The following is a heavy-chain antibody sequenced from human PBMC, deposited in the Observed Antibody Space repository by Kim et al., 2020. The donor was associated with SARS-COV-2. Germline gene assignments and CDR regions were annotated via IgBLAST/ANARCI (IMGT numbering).Heavy chain of an antibody. Sequence: GGSLRLSCAASGFTFSSYAMSWVRQAPGKGLEWVSAISGSGGSTYYADSVKGRFTISRDNSKNTLYLQMNSLRAEDTAVYYCAKDFYDDFWSGYANDAFDIWGQGTMVTVSS. CDR3: AKDFYDDFWSGYANDAFDI. CDR2: ISGSGGST. J-gene: IGHJ3*02. V-gene: IGHV3-23*01. D-gene: IGHD3-3*01. CDR1: GFTFSSYA.